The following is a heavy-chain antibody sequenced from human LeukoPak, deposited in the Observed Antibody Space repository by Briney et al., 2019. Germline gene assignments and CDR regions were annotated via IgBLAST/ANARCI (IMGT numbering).Heavy chain of an antibody. CDR1: GFTFSTYW. D-gene: IGHD6-13*01. CDR2: IKQDGSEK. CDR3: ARDSAGNDY. Sequence: GGSLRLSCAASGFTFSTYWMSWVRQAPGKGLEWVANIKQDGSEKYYVDSVKGRFTTSRDNAKNSLYLQMNSQRAEDTAMYYCARDSAGNDYWGQGTLVTVSS. J-gene: IGHJ4*02. V-gene: IGHV3-7*01.